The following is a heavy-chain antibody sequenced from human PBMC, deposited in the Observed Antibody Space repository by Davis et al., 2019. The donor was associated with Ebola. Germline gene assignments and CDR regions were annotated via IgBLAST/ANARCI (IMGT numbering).Heavy chain of an antibody. CDR1: GFTFDDYG. CDR2: ISWNGGSK. J-gene: IGHJ4*02. D-gene: IGHD6-13*01. CDR3: ARVNVVAAGSFDF. Sequence: GGSLRLSCVASGFTFDDYGMHWVRQTPGKGLEWVSGISWNGGSKDYADSVKGRFTISRDNAKNSLYLQMNSLTPEDTAFYYCARVNVVAAGSFDFWGQGTLVTVSS. V-gene: IGHV3-9*01.